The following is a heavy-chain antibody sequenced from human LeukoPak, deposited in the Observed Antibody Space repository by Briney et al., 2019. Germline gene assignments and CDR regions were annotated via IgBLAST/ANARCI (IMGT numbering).Heavy chain of an antibody. CDR3: ASAGYASWFDP. D-gene: IGHD3-16*01. V-gene: IGHV3-64*04. J-gene: IGHJ5*02. CDR1: GFTFSGYA. Sequence: GGSLRLSCSASGFTFSGYAMYWVRQAPGKGLEYVSAISSNGGSTYYADSVKGRFTISRHNSKNTLYLQMNSLRAEDTAVYYCASAGYASWFDPWGQGTLVTVSS. CDR2: ISSNGGST.